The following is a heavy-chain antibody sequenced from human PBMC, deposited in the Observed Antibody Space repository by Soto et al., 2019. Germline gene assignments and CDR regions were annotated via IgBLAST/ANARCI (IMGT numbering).Heavy chain of an antibody. CDR1: GGSISGYY. Sequence: SETLSLTCTVSGGSISGYYWSWIRQPPGKGLEWIGYIYYSGSTNYNPSLKSRVTISVDTSKNQFSLKLSSVTAADTAVYYCARAYAHYFDYWGQGTXVTVSS. V-gene: IGHV4-59*01. CDR3: ARAYAHYFDY. CDR2: IYYSGST. J-gene: IGHJ4*02.